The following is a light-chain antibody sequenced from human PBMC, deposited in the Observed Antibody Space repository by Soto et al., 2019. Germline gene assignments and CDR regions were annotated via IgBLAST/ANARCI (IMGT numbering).Light chain of an antibody. J-gene: IGLJ1*01. CDR3: AGWDDSVNEYV. CDR2: GNN. CDR1: SSNIGRNS. Sequence: QSVLTQSPSLSGSPGQRVTITCCVSSSNIGRNSVNCYQHLPFTSPKLLTHGNNHRPSGVPDRFSGSNSCTSDSLDISGLQPEDEADYCCAGWDDSVNEYVFRDGTKVAV. V-gene: IGLV1-44*01.